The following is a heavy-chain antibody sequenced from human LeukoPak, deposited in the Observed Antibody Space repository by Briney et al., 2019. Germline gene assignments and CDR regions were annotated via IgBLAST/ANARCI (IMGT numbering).Heavy chain of an antibody. CDR1: GYTFTSYD. CDR2: MNPNSGNT. V-gene: IGHV1-8*03. CDR3: ARGRYGFWSGYYSGYFDY. D-gene: IGHD3-3*01. J-gene: IGHJ4*02. Sequence: ASVKVSCKASGYTFTSYDINWVRQATGQGLEWMGWMNPNSGNTGYAQKFQGRVTITRNTSISTAYMELSSLRSEDTAVYYCARGRYGFWSGYYSGYFDYWGQGTLVTVSS.